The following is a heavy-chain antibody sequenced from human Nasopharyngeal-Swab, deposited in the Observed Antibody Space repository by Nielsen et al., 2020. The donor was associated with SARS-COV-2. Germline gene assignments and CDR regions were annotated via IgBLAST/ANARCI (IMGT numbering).Heavy chain of an antibody. V-gene: IGHV3-30*03. CDR1: GFTFSSYG. CDR2: ISYDGSNK. Sequence: GGSLRLSCAASGFTFSSYGMHWVRQAPGKGLEWVAVISYDGSNKYYADSVKGRFTISRDNSKNTLYLQMNSLRAEDTAVYYCAREMVWFGESLYYFDYWGQGTLVTVSS. D-gene: IGHD3-10*01. J-gene: IGHJ4*02. CDR3: AREMVWFGESLYYFDY.